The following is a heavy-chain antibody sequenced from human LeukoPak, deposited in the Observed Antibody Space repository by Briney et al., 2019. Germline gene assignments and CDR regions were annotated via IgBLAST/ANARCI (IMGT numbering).Heavy chain of an antibody. Sequence: PSQTLSLTCTASGGSISSGSYYWSWIRQPAGKGLEWIGRIYTSGSTNYNPSLKSRVTISVDTSKNQFSLKLSSVTAADTAVYYCARATVTTALLDYWGQGTLVTVSS. D-gene: IGHD4-17*01. V-gene: IGHV4-61*02. CDR1: GGSISSGSYY. J-gene: IGHJ4*02. CDR2: IYTSGST. CDR3: ARATVTTALLDY.